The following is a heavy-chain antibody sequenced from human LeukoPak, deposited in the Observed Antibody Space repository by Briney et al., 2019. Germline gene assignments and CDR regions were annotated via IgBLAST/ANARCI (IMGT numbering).Heavy chain of an antibody. V-gene: IGHV1-2*02. D-gene: IGHD4-17*01. J-gene: IGHJ4*02. CDR2: ISPESGAT. CDR1: GYSFTRYY. Sequence: ASEKVSCKASGYSFTRYYIHWVRQAPGQGLEWMGWISPESGATLYAPKFEGRVTLTRDTSNTTAYMELSRLRSDDTAVYYCARTDYGDCFDYWGQGTRVTVSS. CDR3: ARTDYGDCFDY.